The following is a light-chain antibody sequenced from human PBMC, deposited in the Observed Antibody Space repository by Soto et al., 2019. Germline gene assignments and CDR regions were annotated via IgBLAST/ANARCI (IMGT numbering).Light chain of an antibody. Sequence: EVVLTQSPGIRDLPPGERATLSCRASQSVSNDFLAWYQQKPGQAPRLVIYGASTRATDVPDRFSGSGSGAYFTLSIRRLEPEDFAFYYCQQYGSSPPRTCGEGTKVEMK. V-gene: IGKV3-20*01. CDR3: QQYGSSPPRT. CDR2: GAS. J-gene: IGKJ1*01. CDR1: QSVSNDF.